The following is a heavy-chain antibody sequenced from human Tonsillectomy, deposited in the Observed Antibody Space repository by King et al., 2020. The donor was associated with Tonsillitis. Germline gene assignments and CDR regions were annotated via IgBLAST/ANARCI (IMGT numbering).Heavy chain of an antibody. D-gene: IGHD6-19*01. V-gene: IGHV3-23*03. CDR3: ARDFSAWPLDY. Sequence: VQLVESGGGLVQPGGSLRLSCEASGFTFSSYAMTWVRQAPGKGLEWVSSIYSGGTNTYYADSVKGRFTVSRDNSKNTLYLQMNSLRAEDTAIYFCARDFSAWPLDYWGQGTLVTVSS. CDR2: IYSGGTNT. J-gene: IGHJ4*02. CDR1: GFTFSSYA.